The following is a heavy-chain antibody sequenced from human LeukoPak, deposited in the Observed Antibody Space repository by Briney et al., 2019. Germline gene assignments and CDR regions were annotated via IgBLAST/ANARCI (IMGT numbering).Heavy chain of an antibody. Sequence: SETLSLTCTVSGYSISNGYYWGWIRQPPGKGLEWVGSIYHRGSTYYNPSLRSRVTIPLDRSKKKFSLKLSSVTAADTAVYYCARANDYGDPLPRYMDVWGKGTTVTVSS. D-gene: IGHD4-17*01. J-gene: IGHJ6*03. CDR3: ARANDYGDPLPRYMDV. CDR2: IYHRGST. V-gene: IGHV4-38-2*02. CDR1: GYSISNGYY.